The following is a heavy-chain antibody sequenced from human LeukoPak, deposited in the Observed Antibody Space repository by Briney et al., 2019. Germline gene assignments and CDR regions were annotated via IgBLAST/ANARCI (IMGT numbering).Heavy chain of an antibody. V-gene: IGHV3-53*01. CDR3: ARGAGPDYYYYYMDV. CDR2: IYSGGST. Sequence: GGSLRLSCAVSGFTVSNNYVSWVRQAPGKGLEWVSVIYSGGSTYYADSVMGRFTISRDNFKNTLYLQMNSLTADDTAVYFCARGAGPDYYYYYMDVWGKGTTVTISS. CDR1: GFTVSNNY. D-gene: IGHD1-14*01. J-gene: IGHJ6*03.